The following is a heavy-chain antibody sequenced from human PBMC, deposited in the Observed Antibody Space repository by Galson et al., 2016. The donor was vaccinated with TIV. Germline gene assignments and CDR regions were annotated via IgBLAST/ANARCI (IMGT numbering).Heavy chain of an antibody. J-gene: IGHJ4*02. CDR1: GFSFSSYE. CDR2: IIESGRTI. Sequence: SCAATGFSFSSYEMNWVRQAPGKGLEWVSYIIESGRTIYYADSVKGRFTISRDNAKNSLYLQMNSLRAEDTAVYYCARGRGYCSTTSCYMDYWGQGTLVTVSS. CDR3: ARGRGYCSTTSCYMDY. V-gene: IGHV3-48*03. D-gene: IGHD2-2*02.